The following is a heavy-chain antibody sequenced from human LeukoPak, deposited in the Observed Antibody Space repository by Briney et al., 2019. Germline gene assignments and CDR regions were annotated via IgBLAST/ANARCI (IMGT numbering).Heavy chain of an antibody. CDR3: AKAQGTLDCSSTSCYGWYFDY. CDR1: GFTFSSYG. Sequence: GGSLRLSCAASGFTFSSYGMHWVRQAPGKGLEWVAVIWYDGSNKYYADSVKGRFTISRDNSKNTLYLQMNSLRAEDTAVYYCAKAQGTLDCSSTSCYGWYFDYWGQGTLVTVSS. D-gene: IGHD2-2*01. CDR2: IWYDGSNK. V-gene: IGHV3-33*06. J-gene: IGHJ4*02.